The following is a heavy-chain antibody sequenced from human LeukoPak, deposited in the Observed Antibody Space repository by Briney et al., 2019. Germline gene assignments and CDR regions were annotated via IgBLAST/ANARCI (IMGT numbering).Heavy chain of an antibody. V-gene: IGHV4-34*01. CDR1: GGSFSGYY. Sequence: SETLSLTCVVYGGSFSGYYWSWIRQPPGKGLEWIGEINHSGSTNYNPSLKSRVTISVDTSKNQFSLKLSSVTAADTAVYHCARGRIQLVPAYYMDVWGKGTTVTVSS. CDR3: ARGRIQLVPAYYMDV. D-gene: IGHD5-18*01. CDR2: INHSGST. J-gene: IGHJ6*03.